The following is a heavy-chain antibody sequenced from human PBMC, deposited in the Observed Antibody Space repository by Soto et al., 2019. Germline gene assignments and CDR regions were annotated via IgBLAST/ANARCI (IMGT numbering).Heavy chain of an antibody. D-gene: IGHD4-4*01. Sequence: QITLKESGPTLVKPTQTLTLTCTLSGFSFSSSRGGVGWIRQPPGKALEWLALIYWDDDKRDSPSLKTRLTITKDSSKNQVVLTMTNMDRVDTATYFCTHSTTGLAYFDYWGQGTLVTVSP. CDR3: THSTTGLAYFDY. CDR1: GFSFSSSRGG. J-gene: IGHJ4*02. V-gene: IGHV2-5*02. CDR2: IYWDDDK.